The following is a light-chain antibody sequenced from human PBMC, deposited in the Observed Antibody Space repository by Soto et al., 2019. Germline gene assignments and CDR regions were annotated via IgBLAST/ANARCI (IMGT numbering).Light chain of an antibody. CDR1: QNIGNY. CDR2: DSS. V-gene: IGKV3-11*01. J-gene: IGKJ3*01. CDR3: QLRTNWPAEFT. Sequence: VLTQSPATLSLSPGDTAVLSCRASQNIGNYFAWYQHKPGLAPRLLIYDSSNRATGAPARFSGSGSGPESTITISSLQAEDFGIYYCQLRTNWPAEFTFGPGTRVDLK.